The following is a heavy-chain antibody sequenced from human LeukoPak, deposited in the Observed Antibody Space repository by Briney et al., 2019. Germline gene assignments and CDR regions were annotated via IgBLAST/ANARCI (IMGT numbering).Heavy chain of an antibody. Sequence: SETLSLTCAVSGGSISSSHWWSWVRQPPGKGLEWIGEIYHSGSTNYNPSLKSRVTISVDTSKNQFSLKLSSVTAADTAVYYCARHSKDYYDSSGYIGYWGQGTLVTVSS. V-gene: IGHV4-4*02. J-gene: IGHJ4*02. D-gene: IGHD3-22*01. CDR1: GGSISSSHW. CDR2: IYHSGST. CDR3: ARHSKDYYDSSGYIGY.